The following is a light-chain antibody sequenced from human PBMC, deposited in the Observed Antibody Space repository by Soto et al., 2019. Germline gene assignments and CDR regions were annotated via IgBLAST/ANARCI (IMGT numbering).Light chain of an antibody. CDR2: DAS. Sequence: EILLTQSPVTLSLSPGQRATLSCRASQSISTYLAWYQVKPGQAPRLLIYDASSRATGVPARFSGSGSGTDFSLTISSLEPEDVAVYYCQQRSNWPLTFGGGTKVDIK. CDR3: QQRSNWPLT. V-gene: IGKV3-11*01. J-gene: IGKJ4*01. CDR1: QSISTY.